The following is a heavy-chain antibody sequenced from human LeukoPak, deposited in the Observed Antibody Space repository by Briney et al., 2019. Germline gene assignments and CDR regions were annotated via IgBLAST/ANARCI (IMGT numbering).Heavy chain of an antibody. V-gene: IGHV3-23*01. J-gene: IGHJ4*02. CDR1: GFTFYTYG. CDR3: AKAITALVLTTWDS. Sequence: AGGSLRLSCAASGFTFYTYGMNWIRQAPRKGLEWVSTISGSGSNTYYADSVKGRFTIFRDNSRNILYLKMNSLRAEDTAVYYCAKAITALVLTTWDSWGQGTLVTVSP. CDR2: ISGSGSNT. D-gene: IGHD4-17*01.